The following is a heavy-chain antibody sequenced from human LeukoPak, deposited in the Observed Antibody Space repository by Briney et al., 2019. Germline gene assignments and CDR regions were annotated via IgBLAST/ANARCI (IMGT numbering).Heavy chain of an antibody. D-gene: IGHD3-22*01. J-gene: IGHJ3*02. CDR1: GFTFSSSA. CDR3: ARRYYDTTGYAFDI. V-gene: IGHV3-21*01. Sequence: PGGSLRLSCAASGFTFSSSAMSWVRQAPGKGLEWISCVGRDGSIHYADSVKGRITISRDNAKNSLFLQMNSLRAEDTAIYYCARRYYDTTGYAFDIWGQGTMVTVSS. CDR2: VGRDGSI.